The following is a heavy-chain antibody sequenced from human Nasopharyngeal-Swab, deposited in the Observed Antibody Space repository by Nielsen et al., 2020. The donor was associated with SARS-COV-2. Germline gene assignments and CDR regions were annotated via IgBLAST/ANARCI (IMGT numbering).Heavy chain of an antibody. D-gene: IGHD3-10*01. CDR1: GFTFSSYS. CDR2: ISSSSSYK. V-gene: IGHV3-21*06. CDR3: ARDSGIGAYFYYGMDV. J-gene: IGHJ6*02. Sequence: GGSLRLSCAASGFTFSSYSVNWVRHAPGKGLEWVSSISSSSSYKYYADSVKGRFTISRDNSNNLLYLQMNNLRAEDTAVYYCARDSGIGAYFYYGMDVWGQGTTVTVSS.